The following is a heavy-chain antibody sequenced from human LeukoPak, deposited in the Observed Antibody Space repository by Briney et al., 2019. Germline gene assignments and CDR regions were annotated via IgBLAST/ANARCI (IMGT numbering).Heavy chain of an antibody. D-gene: IGHD3-10*01. J-gene: IGHJ6*02. V-gene: IGHV1-69*04. CDR3: ATTLWFGELSQGGMDV. CDR2: IIPILGIA. CDR1: GGTFSSYA. Sequence: GASVKVSCKASGGTFSSYAISWVRQAPGQGLEWMGRIIPILGIANYAQKFQGRVTITADKSTSTAYMELSSLRSEDTAVYYCATTLWFGELSQGGMDVWGQGTTVTVSS.